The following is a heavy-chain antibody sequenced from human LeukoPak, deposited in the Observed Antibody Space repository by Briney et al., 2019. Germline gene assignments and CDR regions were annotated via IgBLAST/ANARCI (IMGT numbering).Heavy chain of an antibody. D-gene: IGHD3-22*01. Sequence: ASVKVSCKASGYTFTSYGISWVRQAPGQGLEWMGWISGYNGHTKYAQKLQGRVTMTTDTSTSTAYMELRSLTSDDTAVFYCARGLPPRRNYDSSGYYSYYFDYWGQGTLVTVSS. CDR3: ARGLPPRRNYDSSGYYSYYFDY. J-gene: IGHJ4*02. CDR1: GYTFTSYG. CDR2: ISGYNGHT. V-gene: IGHV1-18*01.